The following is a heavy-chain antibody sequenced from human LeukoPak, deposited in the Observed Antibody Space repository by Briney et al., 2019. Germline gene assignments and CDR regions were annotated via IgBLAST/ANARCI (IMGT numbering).Heavy chain of an antibody. CDR3: ARVEGSGSFLFDS. D-gene: IGHD3-10*01. V-gene: IGHV3-7*03. CDR2: IKQDGRET. Sequence: EGSLRLSCAASTFTFGTYWMSWVRQAPGKGLEWVASIKQDGRETYYVDSVKGRFTVSRDNTKNSLYLQMNSLRAEDTAIYYCARVEGSGSFLFDSWGQGTLVTVSS. J-gene: IGHJ4*02. CDR1: TFTFGTYW.